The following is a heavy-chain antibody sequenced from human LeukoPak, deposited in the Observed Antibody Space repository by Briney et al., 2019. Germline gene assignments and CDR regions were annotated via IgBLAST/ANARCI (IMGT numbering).Heavy chain of an antibody. CDR1: GFTFSNYW. CDR2: INPAGNYA. V-gene: IGHV3-74*01. D-gene: IGHD2-21*02. Sequence: PGGSLRLSCAASGFTFSNYWIHWVRQAPGKGLVWVSRINPAGNYANYADSVKGRFTISRDNAKNTVYLQMNSLRADDTAVYFCVKDRRTHCGGDCFQHDYWGQGSLVTVSS. CDR3: VKDRRTHCGGDCFQHDY. J-gene: IGHJ4*02.